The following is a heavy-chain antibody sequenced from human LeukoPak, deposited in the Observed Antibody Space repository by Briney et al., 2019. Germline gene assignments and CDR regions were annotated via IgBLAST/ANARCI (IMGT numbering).Heavy chain of an antibody. J-gene: IGHJ3*02. CDR1: GFTFSSYS. CDR3: ARVNLALVAFDI. Sequence: GGSLRLSCAASGFTFSSYSMNWVRQAPGKGLEWVSSISSSSSYIYYADSVKGRFTISRDNAKNSLYLQMNSLRAEDTAVYHCARVNLALVAFDIWGQGTMVTVSS. V-gene: IGHV3-21*01. CDR2: ISSSSSYI. D-gene: IGHD2-8*02.